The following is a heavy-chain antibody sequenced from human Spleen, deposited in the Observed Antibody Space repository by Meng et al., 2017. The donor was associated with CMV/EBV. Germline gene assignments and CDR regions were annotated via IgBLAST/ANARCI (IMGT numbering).Heavy chain of an antibody. D-gene: IGHD6-13*01. CDR3: ASYSSSLEVNDY. J-gene: IGHJ4*02. CDR2: ISSSSSYI. CDR1: GFTFSSYS. V-gene: IGHV3-21*01. Sequence: GESLKISCAASGFTFSSYSMNWVRQAPGKGLEWVSSISSSSSYIYYADSAKVRFTISRDNAKNSLYLQMNSLRAEDTAVYYCASYSSSLEVNDYWGQGTLVTVSS.